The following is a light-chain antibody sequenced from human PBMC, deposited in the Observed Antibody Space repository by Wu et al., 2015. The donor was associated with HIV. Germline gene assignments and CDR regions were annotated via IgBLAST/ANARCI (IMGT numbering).Light chain of an antibody. V-gene: IGKV3-20*01. CDR3: QQYGSSPLT. CDR1: QSVSSNY. Sequence: EIVLTQSPGTLSLSPGERATLSCRASQSVSSNYLAWYQQKPGQAPRLLIYGASSRATGISDRFRGSGSGTDFTLTISRLEPEDFAVYFCQQYGSSPLTFGPGTKVDIK. J-gene: IGKJ3*01. CDR2: GAS.